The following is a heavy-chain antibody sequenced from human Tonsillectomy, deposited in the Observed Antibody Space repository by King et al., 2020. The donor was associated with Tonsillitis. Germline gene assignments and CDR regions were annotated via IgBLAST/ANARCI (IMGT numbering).Heavy chain of an antibody. D-gene: IGHD4/OR15-4a*01. CDR2: IFSDDER. CDR1: GFSLSNTRVG. J-gene: IGHJ5*02. Sequence: TLKESGPELVKPTETLTLTCTVSGFSLSNTRVGVGWIRQPPGKALEWLAHIFSDDERSYSTSLKSRLTISRDTSKSQVVLTMTNMDPVDTATYYCARIKLGASEGTNWFDPWGQGTLVTVSS. V-gene: IGHV2-26*01. CDR3: ARIKLGASEGTNWFDP.